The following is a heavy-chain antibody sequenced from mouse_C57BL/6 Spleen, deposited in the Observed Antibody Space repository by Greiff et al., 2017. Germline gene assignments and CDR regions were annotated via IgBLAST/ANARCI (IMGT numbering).Heavy chain of an antibody. Sequence: QVQLQQSGAELAKPGASVMLSCKASGYTFTSYWMHWVKQRPGQGLEWIGYINPSSGYTKYNQKFKDKATLTADKSSSTAYMQLSSLTYEDSAVYYCARYDYDGYWYFDVWGTGTTVTVSS. CDR2: INPSSGYT. CDR1: GYTFTSYW. CDR3: ARYDYDGYWYFDV. D-gene: IGHD2-4*01. V-gene: IGHV1-7*01. J-gene: IGHJ1*03.